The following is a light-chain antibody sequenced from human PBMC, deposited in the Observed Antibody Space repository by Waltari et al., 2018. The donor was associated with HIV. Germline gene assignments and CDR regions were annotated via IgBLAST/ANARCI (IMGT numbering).Light chain of an antibody. J-gene: IGLJ3*02. CDR2: EDN. Sequence: NFMLTQPHSVSESPGKTVTISCTRSSGSIASNYVQWYQQRPGSSPTTVIYEDNQRPSGVPGRCSGSIDSSSNSASLTISGLKTEDEADYYCQSSDSSNWVFGGGTKLTVL. CDR3: QSSDSSNWV. V-gene: IGLV6-57*01. CDR1: SGSIASNY.